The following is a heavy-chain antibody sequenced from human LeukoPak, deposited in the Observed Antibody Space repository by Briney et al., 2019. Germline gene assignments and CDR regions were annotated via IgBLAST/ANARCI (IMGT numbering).Heavy chain of an antibody. J-gene: IGHJ4*02. CDR1: GGTFSSYA. D-gene: IGHD2-2*01. Sequence: SVKVSCKASGGTFSSYAISWVRQAPGQGLEGMGGIIPIFGTANYAQKFQGRVTITTDESTSTAYMELSSLRSEDTAVYYCARGLTYASCYDYWGQGTLVTVSS. CDR2: IIPIFGTA. V-gene: IGHV1-69*05. CDR3: ARGLTYASCYDY.